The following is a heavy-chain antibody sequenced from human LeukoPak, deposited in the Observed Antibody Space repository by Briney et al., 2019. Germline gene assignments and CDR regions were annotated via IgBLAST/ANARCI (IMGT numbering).Heavy chain of an antibody. J-gene: IGHJ4*02. Sequence: GGSLRLSCAASGFTFSSYAMHWVRQAPGKGLEWVAVISYDGSSKYYADSVKGRFTISRDNSKNTLYLQMNSLRAEDTAVYYCARDRSSGWFDYWGQGTLVTVSS. CDR3: ARDRSSGWFDY. D-gene: IGHD6-19*01. CDR2: ISYDGSSK. V-gene: IGHV3-30-3*01. CDR1: GFTFSSYA.